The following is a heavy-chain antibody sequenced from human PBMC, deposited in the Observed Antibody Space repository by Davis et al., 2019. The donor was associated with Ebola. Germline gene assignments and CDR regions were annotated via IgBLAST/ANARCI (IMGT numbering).Heavy chain of an antibody. CDR2: ISYDGSNK. CDR3: ARGALSSGYAYYYYGMDV. J-gene: IGHJ6*04. CDR1: GFTFSSYA. Sequence: GESLKISCAASGFTFSSYAMHWVRQAPGKGLEWVAVISYDGSNKYYADSVKGRFTISRDNSKNTLYLQMNSLRAEDTAVYYCARGALSSGYAYYYYGMDVWGKGTTVTVSS. V-gene: IGHV3-30-3*01. D-gene: IGHD6-19*01.